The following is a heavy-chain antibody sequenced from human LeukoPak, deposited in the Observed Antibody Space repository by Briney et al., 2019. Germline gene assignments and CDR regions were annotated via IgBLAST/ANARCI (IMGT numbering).Heavy chain of an antibody. Sequence: GGSLRLSCAASGFTFSSYSMNWVRQAPGKGLEWVSSISSSSSYIYYAGSVKGRFTISRDNAKNSLYLQMNSLRAEDTAVYYCARDGYPFRPYFDYWGQGTLVTVSS. CDR1: GFTFSSYS. CDR3: ARDGYPFRPYFDY. V-gene: IGHV3-21*01. CDR2: ISSSSSYI. D-gene: IGHD5-12*01. J-gene: IGHJ4*02.